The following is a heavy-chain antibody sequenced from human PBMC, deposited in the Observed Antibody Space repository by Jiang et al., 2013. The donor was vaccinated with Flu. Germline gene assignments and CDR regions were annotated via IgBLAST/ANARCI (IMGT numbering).Heavy chain of an antibody. J-gene: IGHJ4*02. CDR2: IYYSGST. V-gene: IGHV4-39*07. CDR1: GGSISSSSYY. D-gene: IGHD5-18*01. CDR3: ARGLMRYGASKRLDY. Sequence: TCTVSGGSISSSSYYWGWIRQPPGKGLEWIGSIYYSGSTNYNPSLKSRVTISVDTSKNQFSLKLSSVTAADTAVYYCARGLMRYGASKRLDYWGQGTLVTVSS.